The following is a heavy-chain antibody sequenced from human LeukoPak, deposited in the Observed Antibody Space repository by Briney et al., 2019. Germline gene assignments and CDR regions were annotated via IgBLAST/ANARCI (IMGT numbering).Heavy chain of an antibody. D-gene: IGHD3-16*01. J-gene: IGHJ3*02. Sequence: PSETLSLTCTVSGGSISSYYWSWIRQPPGKGLEWIGEINHSGSTNYNPSLKSRVTISVDTSKNQFSLKLSSVTAADTAVYYCARDAYAFDIWGQGTMVTVSS. V-gene: IGHV4-34*01. CDR2: INHSGST. CDR1: GGSISSYY. CDR3: ARDAYAFDI.